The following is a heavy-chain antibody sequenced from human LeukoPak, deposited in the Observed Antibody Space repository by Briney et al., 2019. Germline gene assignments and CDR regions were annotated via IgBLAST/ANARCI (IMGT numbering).Heavy chain of an antibody. V-gene: IGHV3-11*04. J-gene: IGHJ4*02. CDR2: ISRSGSTI. Sequence: GGSLRLSCAASGFTFSNAWMSWVRQAPGKGLEWVSHISRSGSTIYYADSVKGRFTISRENAKNSLYLQMSSLRAEDTAVYYCATRLYDHWGQGTLVTVSS. CDR3: ATRLYDH. CDR1: GFTFSNAW.